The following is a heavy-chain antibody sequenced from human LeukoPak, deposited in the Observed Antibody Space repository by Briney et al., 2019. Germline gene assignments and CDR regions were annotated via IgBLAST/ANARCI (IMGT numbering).Heavy chain of an antibody. CDR1: GFTFSSYA. J-gene: IGHJ4*02. Sequence: GGSLRLSCAASGFTFSSYAMSWVRQAPGKGLEWVSAISGSGGSTYYADSVKGRFTISRDNSKNTLYLQMNSLRAEDTAVYYCAKGMRGYSYAASFDYWGQGTLVTVSS. CDR3: AKGMRGYSYAASFDY. CDR2: ISGSGGST. D-gene: IGHD5-18*01. V-gene: IGHV3-23*01.